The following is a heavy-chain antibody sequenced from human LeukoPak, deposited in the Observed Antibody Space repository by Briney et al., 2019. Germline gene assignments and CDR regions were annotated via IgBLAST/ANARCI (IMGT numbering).Heavy chain of an antibody. Sequence: SVKVSCKASGGSFRRYAFAWVRQAPGQGLEWWGGIMPVLDTGSYAQGFQGRVTITADRSTSTAYMELRSLRPEDTALYYCAARDNGNDLLSYHAMDVWGNGTTVTVSS. CDR3: AARDNGNDLLSYHAMDV. CDR1: GGSFRRYA. CDR2: IMPVLDTG. V-gene: IGHV1-69*06. J-gene: IGHJ6*04. D-gene: IGHD1-1*01.